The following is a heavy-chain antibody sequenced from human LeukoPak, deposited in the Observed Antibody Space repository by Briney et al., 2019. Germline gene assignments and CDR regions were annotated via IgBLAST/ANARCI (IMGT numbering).Heavy chain of an antibody. J-gene: IGHJ4*02. CDR3: ATYKYCSGGTCYAKHDY. D-gene: IGHD2-15*01. V-gene: IGHV3-21*01. CDR1: GFTFSSYA. CDR2: ISSSSSYI. Sequence: GGSLRLSCAASGFTFSSYAMHWVRQAPGKGLEWVSSISSSSSYIYYADSVKGRFTISRDNAKNSLYLQMNSLRAEDTAVYYCATYKYCSGGTCYAKHDYWGQGTLVTVSS.